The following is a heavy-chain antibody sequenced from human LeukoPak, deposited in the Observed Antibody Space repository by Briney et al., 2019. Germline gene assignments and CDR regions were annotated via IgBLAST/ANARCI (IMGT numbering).Heavy chain of an antibody. Sequence: SETLSLTCAVYGASFSDYYWSWIRQPPGKGLEWIGEINEIGGTNYSPSLKSRVTISLDTSKNQFSLTLNSVTAADTAVYYCARKVPGTLDLWGRGTLVTVSS. D-gene: IGHD3-10*01. CDR1: GASFSDYY. J-gene: IGHJ2*01. V-gene: IGHV4-34*01. CDR3: ARKVPGTLDL. CDR2: INEIGGT.